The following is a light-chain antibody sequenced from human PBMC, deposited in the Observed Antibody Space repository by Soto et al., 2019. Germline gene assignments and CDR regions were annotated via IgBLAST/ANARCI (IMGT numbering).Light chain of an antibody. CDR3: PSYTSSSTLVV. CDR1: SSDVGGYNY. J-gene: IGLJ2*01. CDR2: DVS. V-gene: IGLV2-14*01. Sequence: QSALTQPASVSGSPGQSITISCTGTSSDVGGYNYVSWYQQHPGKAPKLMIYDVSNRPSGVSNRFSGSKSGNTASLTISGPQAEDEPSSYCPSYTSSSTLVVFGGGTKLTVL.